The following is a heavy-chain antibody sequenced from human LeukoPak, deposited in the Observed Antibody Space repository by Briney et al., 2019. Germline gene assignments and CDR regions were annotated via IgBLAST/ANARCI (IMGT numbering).Heavy chain of an antibody. CDR2: IYYSGST. CDR1: GGSISSYY. CDR3: ASAGTLYYYDSSGYYSLDY. V-gene: IGHV4-59*01. J-gene: IGHJ4*02. D-gene: IGHD3-22*01. Sequence: SETLSLTCTVSGGSISSYYWSWIRQPPGKGLEWIGYIYYSGSTSYNPSLKSRVTISVDTSKNQFSLKLSSVTAADTAVYYCASAGTLYYYDSSGYYSLDYWGQGTLVTVSS.